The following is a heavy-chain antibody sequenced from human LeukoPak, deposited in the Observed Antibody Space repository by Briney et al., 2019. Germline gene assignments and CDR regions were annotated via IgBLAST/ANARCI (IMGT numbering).Heavy chain of an antibody. J-gene: IGHJ4*02. CDR2: ISGSGGST. D-gene: IGHD2-2*01. Sequence: GGSLRLSCAASGFTFSSYSMNWVRQAPGKGLEWVSAISGSGGSTYYADSVKGRFTISRDNSKNTLYLQMNSLRAEDTAVYYCAKDSSLGSSDYWGQGTLVTVSS. CDR3: AKDSSLGSSDY. V-gene: IGHV3-23*01. CDR1: GFTFSSYS.